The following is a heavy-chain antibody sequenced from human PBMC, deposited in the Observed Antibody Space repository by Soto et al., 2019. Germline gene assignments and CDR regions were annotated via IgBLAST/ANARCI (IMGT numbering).Heavy chain of an antibody. J-gene: IGHJ4*02. CDR3: AQVGSSWYSHFDY. V-gene: IGHV3-23*01. CDR1: GVTFSSYA. Sequence: EVQLLESGGGLVQPGGSLRLSCAASGVTFSSYAMNWVRQTPGKGLEWVSIISGGGGSAYYADSVKGRFSISRDNSKNTLYLQRNSLRAEDTAVYYCAQVGSSWYSHFDYWGQGTLVTVSS. CDR2: ISGGGGSA. D-gene: IGHD6-13*01.